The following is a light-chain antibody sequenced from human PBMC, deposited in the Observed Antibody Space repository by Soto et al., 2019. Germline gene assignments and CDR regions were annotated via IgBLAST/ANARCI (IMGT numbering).Light chain of an antibody. V-gene: IGKV1-5*03. CDR3: QQYNSFAGT. CDR2: KAS. CDR1: HSISSY. J-gene: IGKJ1*01. Sequence: DVQMTQSPSTLSASVGDRVTITCRASHSISSYLTWYQQKPGKAPKLLIYKASNLDSGVTSRFSGSGSGTEFTLTISSLQPDDFAAYYCQQYNSFAGTFGQGTKV.